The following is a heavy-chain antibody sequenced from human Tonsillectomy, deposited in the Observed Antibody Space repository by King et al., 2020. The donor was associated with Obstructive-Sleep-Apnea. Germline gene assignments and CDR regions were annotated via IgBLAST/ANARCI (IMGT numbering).Heavy chain of an antibody. Sequence: VQLVESGGGLVKPGGSLRLSCAPSGFIFSSYGMNWVRQAPGKGLEWVSSISSSSSYIYYADSVKGRFTISRDHAKHSLYPQMNSLRAEDTAVYYCARGETYDILTSFDYWGQGTLVTVSS. CDR1: GFIFSSYG. CDR3: ARGETYDILTSFDY. D-gene: IGHD3-9*01. V-gene: IGHV3-21*01. CDR2: ISSSSSYI. J-gene: IGHJ4*02.